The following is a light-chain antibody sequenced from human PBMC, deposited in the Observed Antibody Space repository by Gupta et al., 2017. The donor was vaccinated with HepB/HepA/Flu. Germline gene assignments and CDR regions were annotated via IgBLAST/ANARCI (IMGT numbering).Light chain of an antibody. V-gene: IGLV1-44*01. J-gene: IGLJ2*01. CDR2: TNN. CDR3: ASWDDSLNGVV. Sequence: QSVLTQPPSASGTPGQRVTISCSGSSSNIGSNTVNWYQQLPETAPKLLIYTNNQRPSGVPDRFSGSKSGTSAYLAISGLQSEDEADYYCASWDDSLNGVVFGGGTKLTVL. CDR1: SSNIGSNT.